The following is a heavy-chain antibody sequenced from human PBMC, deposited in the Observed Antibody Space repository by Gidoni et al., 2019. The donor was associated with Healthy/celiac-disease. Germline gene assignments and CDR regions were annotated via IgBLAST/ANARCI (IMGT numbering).Heavy chain of an antibody. Sequence: EVQLVESGGGLVQPGRSLRLSCTASVSTVGVYAMSWFRQAPGKGLEWVGFSRSKAYGGTTEYAASVKGRFTISRYDSKSIAYLQMNSLKTEDTAVYYCTRDRGIAAAGTPDYWGQGTLVTVSS. J-gene: IGHJ4*02. CDR1: VSTVGVYA. V-gene: IGHV3-49*03. CDR3: TRDRGIAAAGTPDY. D-gene: IGHD6-13*01. CDR2: SRSKAYGGTT.